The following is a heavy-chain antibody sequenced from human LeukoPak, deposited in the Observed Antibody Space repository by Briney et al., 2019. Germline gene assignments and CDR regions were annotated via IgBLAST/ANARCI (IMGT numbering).Heavy chain of an antibody. CDR2: IYHSGRT. J-gene: IGHJ5*02. D-gene: IGHD3-10*01. V-gene: IGHV4-38-2*02. CDR3: ARLSYGSGSYWFDP. Sequence: SETLSLTCTVSGYSISSGYYWGWIRQPPGKGLEWIGSIYHSGRTSYNPSLTSRVTISVDTSKNQFSLKLSSVTAADTAVYYCARLSYGSGSYWFDPWGQGTLVTVSS. CDR1: GYSISSGYY.